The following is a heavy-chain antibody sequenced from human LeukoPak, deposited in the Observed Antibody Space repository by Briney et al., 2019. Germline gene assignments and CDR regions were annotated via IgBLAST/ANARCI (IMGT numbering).Heavy chain of an antibody. CDR3: ARDQGTRWFDS. J-gene: IGHJ5*01. CDR2: VSYSGST. V-gene: IGHV4-59*01. CDR1: GGSIGNYY. Sequence: PSETLSLTCTVSGGSIGNYYWSWIRQPPGKGLEWLGSVSYSGSTDHNSSLKSRVTLSVDTSKKQFSLKLSSVTAADTALYYCARDQGTRWFDSWGQGILVTVSS. D-gene: IGHD3-10*01.